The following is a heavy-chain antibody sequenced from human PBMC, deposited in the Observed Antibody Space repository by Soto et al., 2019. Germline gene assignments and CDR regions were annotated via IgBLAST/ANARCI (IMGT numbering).Heavy chain of an antibody. CDR1: GYTFTSYG. Sequence: QVQLVQSGAEVKTPGASVKVSCKASGYTFTSYGISWVRQAPGQGLEWMGCISAYNGNTNYAQKLQGRVTMTTDTSTSTAYMELRSLRSDDTAVYYCARSGSGYDYFYYYYYMDVWGKGTTVTVSS. V-gene: IGHV1-18*01. CDR3: ARSGSGYDYFYYYYYMDV. D-gene: IGHD5-12*01. J-gene: IGHJ6*03. CDR2: ISAYNGNT.